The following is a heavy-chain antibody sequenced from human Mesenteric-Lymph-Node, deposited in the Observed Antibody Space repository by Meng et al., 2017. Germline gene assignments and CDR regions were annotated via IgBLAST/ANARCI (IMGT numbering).Heavy chain of an antibody. CDR3: ARVSYYYGSGSLNWFDP. CDR1: GGTFSSYT. D-gene: IGHD3-10*01. J-gene: IGHJ5*02. Sequence: GQLVQSGAEVKKAGSSVKVSCKASGGTFSSYTISWVRQAPGQGLEWMGRIIPILGIANYAQKFQGRVTITADKSTSTAYMELSSLRSEDTAVYYCARVSYYYGSGSLNWFDPWGQGTLVTVSS. CDR2: IIPILGIA. V-gene: IGHV1-69*02.